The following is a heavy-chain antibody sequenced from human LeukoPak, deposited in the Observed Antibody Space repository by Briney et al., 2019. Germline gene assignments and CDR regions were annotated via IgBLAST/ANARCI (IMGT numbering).Heavy chain of an antibody. CDR1: GFTFSSYG. CDR2: IRYDGSNK. V-gene: IGHV3-30*02. D-gene: IGHD6-19*01. J-gene: IGHJ4*02. Sequence: GGSLRLSCAASGFTFSSYGMHWVRQAPGKGLEWVAFIRYDGSNKYYADSVKGRFTISRDNSKNTLYLQMNSLRAEDAAVYYCAGALYSSGWYYFDYWGQGTLVTVSS. CDR3: AGALYSSGWYYFDY.